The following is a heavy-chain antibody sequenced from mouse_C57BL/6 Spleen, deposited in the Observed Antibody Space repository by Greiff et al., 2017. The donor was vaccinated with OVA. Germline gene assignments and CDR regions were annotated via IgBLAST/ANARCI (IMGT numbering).Heavy chain of an antibody. Sequence: EVKLMESGPELVKPGASVKISCKASGYSFTDYNMNWVKQSNGKSLEWIGVINPNYGTTSYNQKFKGKATLTVDQSSSTAYMQLNSLTSEDSAVYYCAREGAITTVGYYFDYWGQGTTLTVSS. V-gene: IGHV1-39*01. CDR3: AREGAITTVGYYFDY. J-gene: IGHJ2*01. CDR1: GYSFTDYN. D-gene: IGHD1-1*01. CDR2: INPNYGTT.